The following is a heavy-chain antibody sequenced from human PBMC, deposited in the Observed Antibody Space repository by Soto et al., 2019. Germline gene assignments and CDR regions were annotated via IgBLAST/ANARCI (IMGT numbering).Heavy chain of an antibody. J-gene: IGHJ2*01. D-gene: IGHD7-27*01. V-gene: IGHV3-13*04. CDR3: VRERLGIGTRYFDL. CDR2: IATSGST. Sequence: HPGGSLRLSCAASGFTFSDYDIHWVRQATGKRLEWVSAIATSGSTHYAASVQGRFTISREDAKNSLFLQINSLRDGDTATYYCVRERLGIGTRYFDLWGRGTLVTVSS. CDR1: GFTFSDYD.